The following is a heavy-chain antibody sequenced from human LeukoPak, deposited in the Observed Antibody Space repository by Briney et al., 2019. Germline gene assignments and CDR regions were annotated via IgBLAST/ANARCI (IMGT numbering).Heavy chain of an antibody. V-gene: IGHV5-10-1*01. Sequence: GESLRISCKGSGYSFTSYWISWVRQMPGKGLEWMGRIDPSDSYTNYSPSFQGHVTISADKSISTAYLQWSSLKASDTAMYSCARRARGRYYFDYWGQGTLVTVSS. CDR3: ARRARGRYYFDY. CDR1: GYSFTSYW. CDR2: IDPSDSYT. J-gene: IGHJ4*02. D-gene: IGHD5-12*01.